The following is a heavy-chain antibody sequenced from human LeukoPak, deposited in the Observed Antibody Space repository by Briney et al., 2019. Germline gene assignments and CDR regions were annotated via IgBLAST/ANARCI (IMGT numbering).Heavy chain of an antibody. Sequence: GGSLRLSCAASGFTVSSSHMTWVRQAVGKGLEWVSFIYSGGDTSYADSVKGRFTISRDNSKNTLYLQMNSLRAEDTAVYYCATTEYYYDSSGYQLDYWGQGTLVTVSS. CDR3: ATTEYYYDSSGYQLDY. J-gene: IGHJ4*02. V-gene: IGHV3-53*01. D-gene: IGHD3-22*01. CDR2: IYSGGDT. CDR1: GFTVSSSH.